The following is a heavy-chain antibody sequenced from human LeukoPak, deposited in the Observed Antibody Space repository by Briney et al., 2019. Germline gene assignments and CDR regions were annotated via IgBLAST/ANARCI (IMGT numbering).Heavy chain of an antibody. Sequence: ASVTVSCKASGYTFTSYGISWVRQAPGQGLEWMGWISAYNGNTNYAQKLQGRVTMTTDTSTSTAYMELRSLRSDDTAVYYCARVDYRGYDPNVGYWGQGTLVTVYS. CDR3: ARVDYRGYDPNVGY. D-gene: IGHD5-12*01. CDR1: GYTFTSYG. CDR2: ISAYNGNT. V-gene: IGHV1-18*01. J-gene: IGHJ4*02.